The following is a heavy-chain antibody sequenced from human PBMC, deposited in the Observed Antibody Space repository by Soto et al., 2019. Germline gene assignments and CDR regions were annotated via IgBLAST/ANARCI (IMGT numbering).Heavy chain of an antibody. CDR3: AKDRFLVVVVAANPPYDY. V-gene: IGHV3-23*01. D-gene: IGHD2-15*01. J-gene: IGHJ4*02. Sequence: PGGSLRLSCAASGFTFSSYAMSWVRQAPGKGLEWVSAISGSGGSTYYADSVKGRFTISRDNSKNTLYLQMNSLRAEDTAVYYCAKDRFLVVVVAANPPYDYWGQGTLVTVSS. CDR2: ISGSGGST. CDR1: GFTFSSYA.